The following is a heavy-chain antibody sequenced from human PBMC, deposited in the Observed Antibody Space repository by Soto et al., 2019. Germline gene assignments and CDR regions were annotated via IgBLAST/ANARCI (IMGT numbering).Heavy chain of an antibody. CDR3: ASGPLVGSTTHIFDY. Sequence: GGSLRLSCAAFEFTFTSYAMSWVRQAPGKGLEWVSGISGSDGSTYYADSVKGRFTISRDNSKNTLYLQMNSLRAEDTAVYYCASGPLVGSTTHIFDYWGQGTLVTVSS. CDR2: ISGSDGST. V-gene: IGHV3-23*01. CDR1: EFTFTSYA. J-gene: IGHJ4*02. D-gene: IGHD1-26*01.